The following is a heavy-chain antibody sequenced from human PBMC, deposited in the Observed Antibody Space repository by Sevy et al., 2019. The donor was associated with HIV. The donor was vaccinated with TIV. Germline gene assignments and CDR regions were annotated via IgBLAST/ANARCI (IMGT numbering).Heavy chain of an antibody. V-gene: IGHV3-23*01. Sequence: GGSLRLSCAASGFTFSRYAMNWLRQAPGKGLEWVSTISGSGGSTYYADSVKGRFTISRDNSKNTLDLQMNSLRAEDTAVDYCAKARWDIVLMVYGFAFDIWGQGTMVTVSS. CDR3: AKARWDIVLMVYGFAFDI. CDR1: GFTFSRYA. J-gene: IGHJ3*02. D-gene: IGHD2-8*01. CDR2: ISGSGGST.